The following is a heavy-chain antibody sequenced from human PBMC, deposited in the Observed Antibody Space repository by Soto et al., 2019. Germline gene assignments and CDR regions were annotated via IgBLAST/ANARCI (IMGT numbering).Heavy chain of an antibody. J-gene: IGHJ4*02. D-gene: IGHD6-19*01. CDR2: ISYTGDFI. Sequence: DVQLVESGGGLVKPGGSLRRSCAASGFTFSDYAMNWVRQAPGKGLEWVSSISYTGDFIYYADSVKGRFTISRDNAKNALYLQMTGLRGDDTAVYYCARDLLSGANYYAHWGQGTLVTVSS. CDR3: ARDLLSGANYYAH. V-gene: IGHV3-21*04. CDR1: GFTFSDYA.